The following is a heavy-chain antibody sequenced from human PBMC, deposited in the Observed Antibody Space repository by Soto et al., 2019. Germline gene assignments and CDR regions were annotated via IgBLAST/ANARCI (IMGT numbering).Heavy chain of an antibody. J-gene: IGHJ4*02. Sequence: EGQVVESGGGLVQPGGSLRLSCAASGFTFSSYWMNWVRQAPGKGLVWVSLINPDGRTTTYADSVKGRFTISRDNAKNTVYLQMNSLGADDTAVYYCARDLRGSPHYWGQGTLVTVSS. CDR1: GFTFSSYW. D-gene: IGHD1-26*01. V-gene: IGHV3-74*01. CDR3: ARDLRGSPHY. CDR2: INPDGRTT.